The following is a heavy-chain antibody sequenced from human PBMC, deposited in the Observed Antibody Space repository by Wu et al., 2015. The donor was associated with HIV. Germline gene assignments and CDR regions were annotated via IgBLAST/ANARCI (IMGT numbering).Heavy chain of an antibody. D-gene: IGHD3-16*01. V-gene: IGHV1-2*02. CDR3: AKDRSRLHFYMDV. CDR2: INPKSGGT. J-gene: IGHJ6*03. Sequence: QGRLKQFGPQMKKPGASVKVSCKASGYTFTGYYIHWVRQAPGQGLEWMGWINPKSGGTNYAQKFQGRVTMTRDTSISTAYMELSRLRSDDTAVYYCAKDRSRLHFYMDVWGKGTTVTVSS. CDR1: GYTFTGYY.